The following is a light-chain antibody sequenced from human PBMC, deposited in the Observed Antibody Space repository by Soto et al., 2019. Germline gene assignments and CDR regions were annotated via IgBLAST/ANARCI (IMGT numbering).Light chain of an antibody. CDR3: LQYDRFPAT. V-gene: IGKV1-16*01. CDR2: SAS. Sequence: DIQMTQSPSSLSASVGGRVTITCRASQDINNFLAWFQQKPGKAPKPLIYSASSLQDGVPSRFSGSVSGTHFTLTISSLQPEDFATYFCLQYDRFPATFGGGTRVHIE. CDR1: QDINNF. J-gene: IGKJ4*01.